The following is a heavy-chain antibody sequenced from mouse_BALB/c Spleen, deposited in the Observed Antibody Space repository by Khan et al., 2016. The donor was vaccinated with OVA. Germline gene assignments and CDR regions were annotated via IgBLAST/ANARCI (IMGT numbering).Heavy chain of an antibody. V-gene: IGHV3-2*02. CDR2: ISYSGSN. Sequence: VQLKQSGPGLVKPSQSLSLTCTVTGYSITSGYGWNWIRQFPGNKVEWMGYISYSGSNNYNASLKSRISITRDTSKNQFFLQMNCVTTEDTATSYCSSTASIKYWGQGTTLTVSS. CDR3: SSTASIKY. CDR1: GYSITSGYG. J-gene: IGHJ2*01. D-gene: IGHD1-2*01.